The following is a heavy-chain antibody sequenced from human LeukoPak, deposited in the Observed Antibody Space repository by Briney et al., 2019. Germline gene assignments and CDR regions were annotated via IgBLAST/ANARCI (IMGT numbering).Heavy chain of an antibody. CDR2: MNQDGSEK. CDR3: ARDEYSSGWY. J-gene: IGHJ4*02. CDR1: GFTFSRYW. D-gene: IGHD6-25*01. V-gene: IGHV3-7*05. Sequence: GGSLRLSCAASGFTFSRYWMSWVRQAPGKGLEWVASMNQDGSEKYYVDSVKGRFTISRDNAKNSLYLQMNSLRAEDTAVYYCARDEYSSGWYWGQGTLVTVSS.